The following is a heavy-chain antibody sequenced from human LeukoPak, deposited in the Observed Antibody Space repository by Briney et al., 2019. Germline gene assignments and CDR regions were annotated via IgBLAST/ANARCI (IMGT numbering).Heavy chain of an antibody. Sequence: GGSLRLSCAASGFTFSSYGMHWVRQAPGKGLEWVAVISYDGSNKYYADSVKGRFTISRDNSKNTLYLQMNSLRAEDTAVYYCAKDFNVFLGGWTTPRASSDLDYWGQGTLVTVSS. CDR1: GFTFSSYG. CDR3: AKDFNVFLGGWTTPRASSDLDY. V-gene: IGHV3-30*18. J-gene: IGHJ4*02. D-gene: IGHD6-19*01. CDR2: ISYDGSNK.